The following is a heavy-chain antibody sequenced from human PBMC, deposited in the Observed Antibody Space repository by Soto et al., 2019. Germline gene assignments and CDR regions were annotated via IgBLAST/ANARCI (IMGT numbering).Heavy chain of an antibody. Sequence: PGEAMKSSGQGSGYSFANYWIAWVRQMPGKDLEWVGVIYPGDSDTRYSPSFRGQVTISADKSISHVYLQWSSLKASDTAMYYCSINRPPPSYYCMDFLGQGTPVSVS. CDR3: SINRPPPSYYCMDF. J-gene: IGHJ6*02. V-gene: IGHV5-51*01. D-gene: IGHD6-6*01. CDR1: GYSFANYW. CDR2: IYPGDSDT.